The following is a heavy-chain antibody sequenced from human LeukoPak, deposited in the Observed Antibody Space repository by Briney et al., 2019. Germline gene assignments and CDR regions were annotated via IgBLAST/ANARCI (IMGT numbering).Heavy chain of an antibody. Sequence: GGSLRLSCAASGFTVSSNYMSWVRQAPGKGLEWVAVISYDGSNKYYADSVKGRFTISRDNSKNTLYLQMNSLRAEDTAVYYCLTGDDAFDIWGQGTMVTVSS. D-gene: IGHD7-27*01. V-gene: IGHV3-30*01. CDR3: LTGDDAFDI. CDR1: GFTVSSNY. J-gene: IGHJ3*02. CDR2: ISYDGSNK.